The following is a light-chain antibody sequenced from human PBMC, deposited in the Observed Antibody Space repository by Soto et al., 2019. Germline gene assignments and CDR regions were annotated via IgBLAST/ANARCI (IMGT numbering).Light chain of an antibody. J-gene: IGKJ3*01. CDR3: QQSYSTPPIFT. Sequence: DIQMTQSPSSLSASVGDRVTITCRASQSISSYLNWYQQKPGKAPKLLIYAASSLQSGVPSRFSGSGSGTDFTLTISSLQPEDFATYYCQQSYSTPPIFTFGPGTKVDIK. V-gene: IGKV1-39*01. CDR1: QSISSY. CDR2: AAS.